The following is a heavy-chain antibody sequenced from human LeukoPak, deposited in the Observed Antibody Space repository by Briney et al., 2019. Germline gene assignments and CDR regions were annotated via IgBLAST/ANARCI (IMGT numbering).Heavy chain of an antibody. J-gene: IGHJ3*01. Sequence: SETLSLTCTVSGGSVSSGSYYWSWMRQPPGQGLEWIGYVYYSGSTNYNPSLKSRVTISLDASKNQFSLKLSSVTAADTAVYYCARDNYYEGAFDVWGQGTMVTVSS. V-gene: IGHV4-61*01. CDR3: ARDNYYEGAFDV. CDR2: VYYSGST. CDR1: GGSVSSGSYY. D-gene: IGHD3-22*01.